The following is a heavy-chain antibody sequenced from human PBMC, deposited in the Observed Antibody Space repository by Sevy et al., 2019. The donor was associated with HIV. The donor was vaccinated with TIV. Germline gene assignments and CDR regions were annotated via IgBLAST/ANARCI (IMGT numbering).Heavy chain of an antibody. J-gene: IGHJ4*02. Sequence: ASVKVSRKVSGYTLAKFSIHWVRQAPGKGLEWMTSFDPEDGDPEDGKTIYAQKFLGRVTVTEDTSTDTAYMELSSLRSDDTAVYYCATTKDYYDSSGYPFDYWGQGTLVTVSS. CDR1: GYTLAKFS. CDR3: ATTKDYYDSSGYPFDY. D-gene: IGHD3-22*01. CDR2: FDPEDGDPEDGKT. V-gene: IGHV1-24*01.